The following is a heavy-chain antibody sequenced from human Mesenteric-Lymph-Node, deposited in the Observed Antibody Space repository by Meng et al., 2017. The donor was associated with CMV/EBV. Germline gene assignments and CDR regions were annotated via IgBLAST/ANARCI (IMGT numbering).Heavy chain of an antibody. V-gene: IGHV1-69*05. CDR1: TCSSYA. Sequence: TCSSYAVSWVRQAPGQGLEWMGGIIPIFGTATYAQKFQGRVTITTDQSTSITYMELGSLRSEDTAIYYCARAIDYSYDFWSGRWAYWGQGTLVTVSS. CDR2: IIPIFGTA. D-gene: IGHD3-3*01. J-gene: IGHJ4*02. CDR3: ARAIDYSYDFWSGRWAY.